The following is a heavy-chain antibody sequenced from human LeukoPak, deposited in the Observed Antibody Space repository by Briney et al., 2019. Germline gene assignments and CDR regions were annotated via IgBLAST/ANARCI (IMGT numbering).Heavy chain of an antibody. CDR3: ARGKWELPFDY. CDR2: IYYSGST. J-gene: IGHJ4*02. CDR1: GGSISSSSYY. Sequence: PSETLSLTCTVSGGSISSSSYYWGWIRQPPGKGLEWIGSIYYSGSTYYNPSLKSRVTISVDTSKNQFSLKLSSVTAADTAVYYCARGKWELPFDYWGQGTLVTVSS. D-gene: IGHD1-26*01. V-gene: IGHV4-39*07.